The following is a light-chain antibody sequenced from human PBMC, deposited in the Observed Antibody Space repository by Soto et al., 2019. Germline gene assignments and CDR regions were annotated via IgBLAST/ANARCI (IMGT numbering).Light chain of an antibody. V-gene: IGLV2-14*03. J-gene: IGLJ1*01. CDR2: DVT. CDR3: SSYTSVSMLSV. CDR1: SSDIGGYNY. Sequence: QSALTQPASVSGSPGQSITISCTGTSSDIGGYNYVSWYQQHPGKAPKLMIYDVTNRPSGVSNRFSGSKSGNTASLTISGHQAEDEGDYYCSSYTSVSMLSVFGTGTQLTVL.